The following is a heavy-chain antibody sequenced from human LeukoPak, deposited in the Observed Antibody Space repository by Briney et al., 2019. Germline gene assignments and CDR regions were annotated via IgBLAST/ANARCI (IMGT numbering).Heavy chain of an antibody. J-gene: IGHJ4*02. D-gene: IGHD1-26*01. Sequence: GGSLRLSCAASGFTFSNYAMSWVRLAPGKGLEWVANIKEDGSEKYYVDSVKGRFTISRDNAKNSLYLQMDSLRAEDTAVYYCARRRISATVLDYWGQGTLVTVSS. CDR2: IKEDGSEK. V-gene: IGHV3-7*01. CDR1: GFTFSNYA. CDR3: ARRRISATVLDY.